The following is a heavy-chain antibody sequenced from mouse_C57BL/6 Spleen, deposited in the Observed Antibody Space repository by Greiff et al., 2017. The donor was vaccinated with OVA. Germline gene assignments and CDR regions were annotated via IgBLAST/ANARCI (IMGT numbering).Heavy chain of an antibody. V-gene: IGHV1-80*01. CDR3: ASKDYYGSSLDY. CDR1: GYAFSSYW. J-gene: IGHJ2*01. CDR2: IYPGDGDT. D-gene: IGHD1-1*01. Sequence: VQLQPSGAELVKPGASVTLSCKASGYAFSSYWMNWVKQRPGKGLEWIGQIYPGDGDTNYNGQFKGKATLTADKSSSTAYMQLSSLTSEDSAVYFCASKDYYGSSLDYWGQGTTLTVSS.